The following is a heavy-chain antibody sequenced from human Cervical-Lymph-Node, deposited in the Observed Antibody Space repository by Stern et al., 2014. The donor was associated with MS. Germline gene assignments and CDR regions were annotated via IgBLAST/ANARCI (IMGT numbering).Heavy chain of an antibody. Sequence: VQLVHSGAEVKKPGASVKVSCKASGYTFTSYGISWVRQAPGPGLEWMGWISANNWNTNYAQKLQGRVPLTTDTSPSIGYLEPRSLRSDDTAVYYCARTYRPNWFDPWGQGTLVTVSS. CDR3: ARTYRPNWFDP. CDR1: GYTFTSYG. J-gene: IGHJ5*02. CDR2: ISANNWNT. V-gene: IGHV1-18*04. D-gene: IGHD3-16*01.